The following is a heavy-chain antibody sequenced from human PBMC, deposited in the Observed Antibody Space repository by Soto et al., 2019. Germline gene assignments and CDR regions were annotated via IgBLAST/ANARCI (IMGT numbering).Heavy chain of an antibody. D-gene: IGHD1-26*01. CDR1: GGSISSSSYY. CDR3: ATQEVGGSYVYTFDP. J-gene: IGHJ5*02. V-gene: IGHV4-39*02. CDR2: IYYSGST. Sequence: QLQLQESGPGLVKPSETLSLTCTVSGGSISSSSYYWGWIRQPPGKGLEWIGSIYYSGSTYYNPSLKSRLTIPVDTSKNHFSLKLSSVTAADTAVYYCATQEVGGSYVYTFDPWGQGTLVTVSS.